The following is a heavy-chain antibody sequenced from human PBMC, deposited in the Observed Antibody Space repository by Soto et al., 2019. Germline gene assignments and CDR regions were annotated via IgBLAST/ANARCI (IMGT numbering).Heavy chain of an antibody. V-gene: IGHV4-61*01. D-gene: IGHD3-22*01. CDR2: IYYSGST. J-gene: IGHJ5*02. CDR1: GGSVSSGSYY. CDR3: ARDLVIGFDP. Sequence: SETLSLTCTVSGGSVSSGSYYWSWIRQPPGKGLEWIGYIYYSGSTNYNPSLKSRVTISVDTSKNQFSLKLSSATAADTAVYYCARDLVIGFDPWGQGTLVTVSS.